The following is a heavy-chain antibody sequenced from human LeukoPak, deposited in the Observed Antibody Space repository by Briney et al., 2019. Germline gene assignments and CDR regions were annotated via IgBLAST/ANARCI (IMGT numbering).Heavy chain of an antibody. V-gene: IGHV1-2*02. Sequence: ASVKVSCKASGYTFTGYYMHWVRQAPGQGLEWMGWINPNSGGTNYAQKFQGRVTMTRDTSISTAYMELSRLRSDDTAVYYCARVPVTGTTNFDYWGQGTLVTVSS. J-gene: IGHJ4*02. D-gene: IGHD1-20*01. CDR3: ARVPVTGTTNFDY. CDR2: INPNSGGT. CDR1: GYTFTGYY.